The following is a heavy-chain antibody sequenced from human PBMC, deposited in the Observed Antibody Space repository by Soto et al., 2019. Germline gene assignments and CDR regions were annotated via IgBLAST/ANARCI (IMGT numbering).Heavy chain of an antibody. Sequence: SETLSPTCAVSGGSIGSGGYSWSWIRQRPGKGLEWIGYIYYSGTTDYTPSLKSRVSMSVDRSKNQFSLKLSSVTAADTAVYYCARDSHHYASGTSYCDTWGQGTLVTVSS. V-gene: IGHV4-30-2*01. CDR2: IYYSGTT. CDR1: GGSIGSGGYS. CDR3: ARDSHHYASGTSYCDT. D-gene: IGHD3-10*01. J-gene: IGHJ4*02.